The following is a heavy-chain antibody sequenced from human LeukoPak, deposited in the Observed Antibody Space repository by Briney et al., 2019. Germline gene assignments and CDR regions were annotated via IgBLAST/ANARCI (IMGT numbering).Heavy chain of an antibody. V-gene: IGHV1-18*01. CDR1: GYTFTSYG. CDR2: ISAYNGNT. CDR3: ARDLGILTLTYYYYGMDV. D-gene: IGHD3-9*01. Sequence: ASVTVSCKASGYTFTSYGISWVRQAPGQGLEWMGWISAYNGNTNYAQKLQGRVTMTTDTSTSTAYMELRSLRSDDTAVYYCARDLGILTLTYYYYGMDVWGQGTTVTVSS. J-gene: IGHJ6*02.